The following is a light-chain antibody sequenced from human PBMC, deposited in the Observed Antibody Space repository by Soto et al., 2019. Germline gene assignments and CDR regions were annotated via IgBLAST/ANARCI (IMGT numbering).Light chain of an antibody. CDR1: SSNIEFTS. CDR2: END. J-gene: IGLJ1*01. Sequence: QSVLTQPPSVSAAPGQKVTISCSGSSSNIEFTSVSWYQQPPEAAPQLLIYENDKRPSGIPDRFSGSKSGTSATLEITGLQTGHEADYYCGTWDSSLSADVFGTGPKVTVL. CDR3: GTWDSSLSADV. V-gene: IGLV1-51*02.